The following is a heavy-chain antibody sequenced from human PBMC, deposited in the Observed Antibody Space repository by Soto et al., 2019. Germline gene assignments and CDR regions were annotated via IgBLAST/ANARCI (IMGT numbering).Heavy chain of an antibody. CDR2: ISGYNGDT. V-gene: IGHV1-18*04. CDR3: ARAPQTVAGAGIWY. D-gene: IGHD6-13*01. Sequence: GASVKVSCKVSGYTFTSYGISWVRQAPGQGLEWMVWISGYNGDTNYAQKLQGRVTMTTDTSTNTAYMELRSLRSDDTAVYYCARAPQTVAGAGIWYWGQGTLVTVSS. CDR1: GYTFTSYG. J-gene: IGHJ4*02.